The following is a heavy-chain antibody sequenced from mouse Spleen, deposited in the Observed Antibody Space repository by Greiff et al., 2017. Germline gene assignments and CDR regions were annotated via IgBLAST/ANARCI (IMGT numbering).Heavy chain of an antibody. D-gene: IGHD1-1*01. J-gene: IGHJ3*01. V-gene: IGHV5-6*01. CDR3: ARQPDYYGSSSWFAY. CDR1: GFTFSSYG. CDR2: ISSGGSYT. Sequence: EVQRVESGGDLVKPGGSLKLSCAASGFTFSSYGMSWVRQTPDKRLEWVATISSGGSYTYYPDSVKGRFTISRDNAKNTLYLQMSSLKSEDTAMYYCARQPDYYGSSSWFAYWGQGTLVTVSA.